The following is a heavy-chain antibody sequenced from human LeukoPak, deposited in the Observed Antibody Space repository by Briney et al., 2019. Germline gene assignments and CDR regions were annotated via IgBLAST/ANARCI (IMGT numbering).Heavy chain of an antibody. CDR1: GFTFRNCA. V-gene: IGHV3-33*01. D-gene: IGHD3-22*01. CDR3: ASQYYYYNSDYVDAFDI. CDR2: IWYDGSKE. J-gene: IGHJ3*02. Sequence: GGSLRLSCAASGFTFRNCAMHWVRQAPGKGLEWVALIWYDGSKEYYADSVKGRFTISRDNSKNTLSLQMDSLRAEDTAVYYCASQYYYYNSDYVDAFDIWGQGTVVTVSA.